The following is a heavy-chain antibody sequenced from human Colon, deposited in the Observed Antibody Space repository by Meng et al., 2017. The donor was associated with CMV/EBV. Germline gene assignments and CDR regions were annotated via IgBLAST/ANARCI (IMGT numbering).Heavy chain of an antibody. CDR2: ITADGAHT. J-gene: IGHJ3*02. Sequence: ASGLTFSKVVMTWVRQGPARGLEWVSSITADGAHTFDADSVKGRITISRDNSRNTLFLQMNSLRVEDTAVYYCGRDPNGDYVGAFEMWGQGTMVTVSS. D-gene: IGHD4-17*01. V-gene: IGHV3-23*01. CDR3: GRDPNGDYVGAFEM. CDR1: GLTFSKVV.